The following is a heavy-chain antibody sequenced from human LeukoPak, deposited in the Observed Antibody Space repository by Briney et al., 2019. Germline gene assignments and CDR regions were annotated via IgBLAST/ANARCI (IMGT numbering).Heavy chain of an antibody. J-gene: IGHJ4*02. V-gene: IGHV3-48*02. D-gene: IGHD3-10*01. CDR3: AAAGDY. CDR1: GFTFGSYT. CDR2: ISSTSAT. Sequence: GGSLRLSCAVSGFTFGSYTMNWVRQAPGKGLEWVSHISSTSATYYADSVKGRFTTSRDNAKNLLYLQMNSLRDEDTAVYYCAAAGDYWGQGTLVTVSS.